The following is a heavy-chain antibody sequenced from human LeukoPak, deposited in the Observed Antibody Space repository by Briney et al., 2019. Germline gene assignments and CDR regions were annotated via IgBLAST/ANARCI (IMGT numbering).Heavy chain of an antibody. D-gene: IGHD6-6*01. CDR2: INPNSGGT. CDR3: ARDSAPLRSSSENWFDP. CDR1: GYTFTGYY. J-gene: IGHJ5*02. V-gene: IGHV1-2*02. Sequence: ASVKVSCKASGYTFTGYYMHWVRQAPGQGLEWMGWINPNSGGTNYAQKFQGRVTMTRDTSISTAYMELSRLRSDDTAVYYCARDSAPLRSSSENWFDPWGQGTLVTVSS.